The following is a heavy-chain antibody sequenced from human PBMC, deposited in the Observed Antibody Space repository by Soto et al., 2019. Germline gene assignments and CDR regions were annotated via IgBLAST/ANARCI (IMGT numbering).Heavy chain of an antibody. V-gene: IGHV3-23*01. CDR3: AKGGEVSYYYYYGMDV. CDR1: GFTFNTYA. D-gene: IGHD2-21*01. J-gene: IGHJ6*02. CDR2: ISSSGGST. Sequence: EVQLLESGGGLVQPGGSLRLSCAASGFTFNTYAMSWVRQAPGKGLEWVSAISSSGGSTYYADSVKGRFTISRDNSKNTLYLQMNSLRAEDTAVYYCAKGGEVSYYYYYGMDVWGQGTTVTVSS.